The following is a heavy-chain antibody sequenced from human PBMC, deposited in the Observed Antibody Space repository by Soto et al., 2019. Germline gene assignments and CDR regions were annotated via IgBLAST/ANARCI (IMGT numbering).Heavy chain of an antibody. D-gene: IGHD2-2*01. CDR3: ARGYCTITSCYYFDY. CDR2: IFPILDKT. Sequence: QVQLVQSGAEVKKPGSSVKVSCKASGDTFSSYSITWVRQAPGQGLEWMGRIFPILDKTNYAQNFQGRVAITADESTSTAYMEPSSLTSKDTAVYYCARGYCTITSCYYFDYWGQGTLVTVSS. V-gene: IGHV1-69*08. CDR1: GDTFSSYS. J-gene: IGHJ4*02.